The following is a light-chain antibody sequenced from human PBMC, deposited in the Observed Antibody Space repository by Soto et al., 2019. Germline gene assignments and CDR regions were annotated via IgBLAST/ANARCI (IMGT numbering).Light chain of an antibody. V-gene: IGLV7-43*01. CDR3: LLYYGGSVV. CDR1: TGAVTSGYY. CDR2: STN. J-gene: IGLJ2*01. Sequence: QPVVTQEPSLTVSPGGTVIFTCASSTGAVTSGYYPNWIQQKPGQAPRALIYSTNYKHSWTPARFSGSLLGGKAALTLSGVQPEDEADYYCLLYYGGSVVFGGGTKLTVL.